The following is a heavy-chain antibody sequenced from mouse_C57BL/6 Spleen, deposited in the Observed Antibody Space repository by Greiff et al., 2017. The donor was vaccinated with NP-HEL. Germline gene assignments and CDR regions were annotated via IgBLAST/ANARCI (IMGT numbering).Heavy chain of an antibody. CDR3: TREGNWDGGY. CDR2: ISSGGDYI. J-gene: IGHJ3*01. Sequence: EVKLMESGEGLVKPGGSLKLSCAASGFTFSSYAMSWVRQTPEKRLEWVAYISSGGDYIYYADTVKGRFTISRDNARNTLYLQMSSLKSEDTAMYYCTREGNWDGGYWGQGTLVTVSA. CDR1: GFTFSSYA. V-gene: IGHV5-9-1*02. D-gene: IGHD4-1*01.